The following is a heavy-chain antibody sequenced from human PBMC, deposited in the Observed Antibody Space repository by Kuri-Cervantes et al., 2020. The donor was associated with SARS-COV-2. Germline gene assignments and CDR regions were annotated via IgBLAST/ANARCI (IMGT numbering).Heavy chain of an antibody. J-gene: IGHJ4*02. D-gene: IGHD6-19*01. CDR1: GFTFSRYS. CDR2: ISSSSNTI. V-gene: IGHV3-48*01. Sequence: GESLKISCVASGFTFSRYSMNWVRQAPGKGLEWVSYISSSSNTIYYADSVKGRSTISRDNAKNSLYLQMNSLRAEDTAVYYCTLAVAAAVWGQGTLVTVSS. CDR3: TLAVAAAV.